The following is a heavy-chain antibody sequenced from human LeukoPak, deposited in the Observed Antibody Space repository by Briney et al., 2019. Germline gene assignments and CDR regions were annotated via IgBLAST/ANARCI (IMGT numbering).Heavy chain of an antibody. Sequence: PGGSLRLSCAASGFTFDDYAMHWVRQAPGKGLEWVSLISWDGGSTYYADSVKGRFTISRDNAKNSLYLQMNSLRAEDTAVYYCARVSTSMAPWGQGTLVTVSS. CDR3: ARVSTSMAP. V-gene: IGHV3-43D*03. D-gene: IGHD5-18*01. CDR2: ISWDGGST. J-gene: IGHJ5*02. CDR1: GFTFDDYA.